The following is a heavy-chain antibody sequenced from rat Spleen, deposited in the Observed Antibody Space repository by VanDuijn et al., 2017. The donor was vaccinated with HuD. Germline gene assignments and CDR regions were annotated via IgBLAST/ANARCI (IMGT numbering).Heavy chain of an antibody. J-gene: IGHJ4*01. CDR3: ARETAYVMDA. CDR1: GYTFTSYY. V-gene: IGHV1-43*01. CDR2: INTGSGGS. Sequence: QVQLQQSGAELAKPGSSVKISCKASGYTFTSYYISWIKQTTGQGLEYIGYINTGSGGSDYNENFKGKATFTVDKSSSTAFMQLSSLTPDDSAVYYCARETAYVMDAWGQGASVTVSS.